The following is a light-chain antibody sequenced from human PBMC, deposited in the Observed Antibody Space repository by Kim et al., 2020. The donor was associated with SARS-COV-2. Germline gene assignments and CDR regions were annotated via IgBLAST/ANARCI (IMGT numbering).Light chain of an antibody. J-gene: IGKJ2*01. CDR1: QSVSVDY. CDR3: QVYGGSPPYT. Sequence: DIVLTQSPGTLSLSPGERATLSCRASQSVSVDYLAWYQQKPGQTPRLLIHAASTRATGIPDRFTGSGSGTDFTLTINRLEPDDFAVYYCQVYGGSPPYTFGQGTKLEI. CDR2: AAS. V-gene: IGKV3-20*01.